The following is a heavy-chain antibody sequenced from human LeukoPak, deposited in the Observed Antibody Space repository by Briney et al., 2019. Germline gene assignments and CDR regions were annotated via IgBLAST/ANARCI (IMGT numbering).Heavy chain of an antibody. CDR2: TNPDGSNT. J-gene: IGHJ4*02. Sequence: PGGSLRLSCAASEFAFTYHWMHWVRQAPGKGLVWVSRTNPDGSNTVYAESVKGRFTISRDNAKNTLYLQMNSLRAEDTAVYYCARDRDWNSLDYWGQGTLVTVSS. CDR1: EFAFTYHW. D-gene: IGHD1-1*01. CDR3: ARDRDWNSLDY. V-gene: IGHV3-74*01.